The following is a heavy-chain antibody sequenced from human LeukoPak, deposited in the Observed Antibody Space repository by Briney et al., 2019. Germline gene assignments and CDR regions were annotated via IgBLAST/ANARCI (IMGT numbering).Heavy chain of an antibody. CDR3: ARGQYFDF. V-gene: IGHV1-18*01. Sequence: ASVEVSCKPSGYTFTSYSISWVRQAPGQGLEWMGWISAYNGNTDSAQKLQGRFTMTTDTSTSTAYMELRSLRSDDTAVYYCARGQYFDFWGQGTLVTVSS. CDR2: ISAYNGNT. J-gene: IGHJ4*02. CDR1: GYTFTSYS.